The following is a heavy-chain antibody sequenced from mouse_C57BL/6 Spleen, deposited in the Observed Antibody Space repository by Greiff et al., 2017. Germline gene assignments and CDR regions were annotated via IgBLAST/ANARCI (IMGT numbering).Heavy chain of an antibody. J-gene: IGHJ4*01. D-gene: IGHD2-4*01. CDR1: GYAFSSSW. Sequence: QVQLQQSGPELVKPGASVKISCKASGYAFSSSWMNWVKQRPGPGLAWIRRIYPGDGDTNYNGKFKGKATLTADKSSSTAYMQLSSLTSEDSAVYFCARDDYVMDYWGQGTSVTVSS. CDR3: ARDDYVMDY. V-gene: IGHV1-82*01. CDR2: IYPGDGDT.